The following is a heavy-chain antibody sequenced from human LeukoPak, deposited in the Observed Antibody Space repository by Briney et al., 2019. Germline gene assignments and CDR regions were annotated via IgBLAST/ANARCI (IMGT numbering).Heavy chain of an antibody. J-gene: IGHJ4*02. V-gene: IGHV1-18*01. Sequence: ASVKVSCKASGYTFTSYGISWVRQAPGQGLEWMGWISAYNGNTNYAQKLQGRVTMTTDTSTSTAYMELRSLRSDDTAVYYRARDRRIAAAGTLSYWGQGTLVTVSS. CDR1: GYTFTSYG. D-gene: IGHD6-13*01. CDR2: ISAYNGNT. CDR3: ARDRRIAAAGTLSY.